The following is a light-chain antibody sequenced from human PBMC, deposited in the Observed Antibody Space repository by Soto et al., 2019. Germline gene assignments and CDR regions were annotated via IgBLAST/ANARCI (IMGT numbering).Light chain of an antibody. CDR2: EGT. V-gene: IGLV2-23*01. Sequence: QSALTQPASVSGSPGQSITISCTGTSSDVGSYNLVSWYQQHPGKAPKLMLYEGTKRPSGVSNRFSGSKSGKTAFLTISGLQAEDEADYYCAAWDDSLSGWVFGGGTKLTVL. J-gene: IGLJ3*02. CDR1: SSDVGSYNL. CDR3: AAWDDSLSGWV.